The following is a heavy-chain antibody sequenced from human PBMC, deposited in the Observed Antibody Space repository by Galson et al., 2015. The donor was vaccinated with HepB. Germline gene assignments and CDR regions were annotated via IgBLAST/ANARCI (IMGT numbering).Heavy chain of an antibody. D-gene: IGHD4-17*01. CDR3: ANQGGSTTGLYY. V-gene: IGHV3-30*18. CDR2: ISYDGSNK. Sequence: SLRLSCAASGFTFSSYGMHWVRQAPGKGLEWVAVISYDGSNKYYADSVKGRFTISRDNSKNTLYLQMNSLRAEDTAVYYCANQGGSTTGLYYWGQGALVTVSS. CDR1: GFTFSSYG. J-gene: IGHJ4*02.